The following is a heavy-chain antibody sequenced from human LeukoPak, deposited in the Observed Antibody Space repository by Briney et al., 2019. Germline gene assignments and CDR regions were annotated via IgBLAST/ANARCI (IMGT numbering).Heavy chain of an antibody. CDR1: GFTFSSYS. CDR2: ISSSSYI. V-gene: IGHV3-21*01. D-gene: IGHD6-6*01. J-gene: IGHJ4*02. CDR3: ARSMMSSSSPQFDY. Sequence: PGGSLRLSCAASGFTFSSYSMNWVRQAPGKGLEWVSSISSSSYIYYADSVKGRFTISRDNAKNSLYLQMNSLRAEDTAVYYCARSMMSSSSPQFDYWGQGTLVTVSS.